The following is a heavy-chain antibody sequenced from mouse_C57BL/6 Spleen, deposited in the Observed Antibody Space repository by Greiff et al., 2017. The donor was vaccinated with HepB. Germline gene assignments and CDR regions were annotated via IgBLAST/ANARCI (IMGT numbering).Heavy chain of an antibody. J-gene: IGHJ4*01. Sequence: QVQLKQPGAELVMPGASVKLSCKASGYTFTSYWMHWVKQRPGQGLEWIGEIDPSDSYTNYNQKFKGKSTLTVDKSSSTAYMQLSSLTSEDSAVYYCACHYYGSSRGYAMDYWGQGTSVTVSS. CDR2: IDPSDSYT. CDR1: GYTFTSYW. CDR3: ACHYYGSSRGYAMDY. V-gene: IGHV1-69*01. D-gene: IGHD1-1*01.